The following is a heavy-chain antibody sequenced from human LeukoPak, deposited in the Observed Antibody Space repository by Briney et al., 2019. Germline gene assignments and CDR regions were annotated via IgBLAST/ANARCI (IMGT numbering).Heavy chain of an antibody. V-gene: IGHV4-39*01. D-gene: IGHD2-8*01. CDR1: GGSMSSRSYY. CDR3: ARLALVSDRFPDY. Sequence: SETLSLTCTVSGGSMSSRSYYWGWIRQPPGKGLEWIGSIYYSGSTYYNPSLKSRVTISVDTSKNQFSLKLSSVTAADTAVYYCARLALVSDRFPDYWGQGTLVTVSS. CDR2: IYYSGST. J-gene: IGHJ4*02.